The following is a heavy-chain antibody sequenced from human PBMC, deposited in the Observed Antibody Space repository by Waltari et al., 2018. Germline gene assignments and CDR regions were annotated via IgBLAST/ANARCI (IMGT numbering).Heavy chain of an antibody. D-gene: IGHD6-6*01. Sequence: QVQLQQWGAGLLKPSETLSLTCAVYGGSFSGYYWSWIRQPPGKGLEWIGEINHSGSNNHHPSLMSRVTIAVDTSKNQFSLKLSSVTAADTAVYYCARERGIAARPPIYYYYYYMDVWGKGTTVTVSS. J-gene: IGHJ6*03. CDR1: GGSFSGYY. CDR2: INHSGSN. CDR3: ARERGIAARPPIYYYYYYMDV. V-gene: IGHV4-34*01.